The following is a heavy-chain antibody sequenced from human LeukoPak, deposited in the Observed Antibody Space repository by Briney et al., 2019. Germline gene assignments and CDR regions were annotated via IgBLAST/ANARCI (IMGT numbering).Heavy chain of an antibody. J-gene: IGHJ3*02. V-gene: IGHV1-8*03. CDR3: ARAMAAGVDAFDI. CDR2: VNPNSGNT. Sequence: ASVKVSCKASGYTFTSYDINWVRQATGQGLGWMGWVNPNSGNTGYAQKFQGRVTITRNTSISTAYMELSSLRSEDTAVYYCARAMAAGVDAFDIWGQGTMVTVSS. D-gene: IGHD6-25*01. CDR1: GYTFTSYD.